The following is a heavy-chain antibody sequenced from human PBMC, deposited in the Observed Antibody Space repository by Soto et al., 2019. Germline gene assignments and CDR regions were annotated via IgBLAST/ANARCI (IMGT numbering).Heavy chain of an antibody. J-gene: IGHJ5*02. D-gene: IGHD6-13*01. CDR3: ARERPDGSRLDP. V-gene: IGHV4-30-4*01. CDR1: GGSISSGDYY. Sequence: QVQLQESGPGLVKPSQTLSLTCTVSGGSISSGDYYWSWIRQPPGKGLEWIGYLYYSGSTYYNPSPKSRVTISVETSKNQFSLKLSSVTAADTAVYYCARERPDGSRLDPWGQGTLVTVSS. CDR2: LYYSGST.